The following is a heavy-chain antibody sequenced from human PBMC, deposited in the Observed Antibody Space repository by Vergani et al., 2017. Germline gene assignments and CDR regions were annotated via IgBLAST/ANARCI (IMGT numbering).Heavy chain of an antibody. D-gene: IGHD3-3*01. CDR3: ARDKKLRFLEWLFDY. CDR1: GYTFTGYY. V-gene: IGHV1-2*02. CDR2: INPNSGGT. J-gene: IGHJ4*02. Sequence: QVQLVQSGAEVKKPGASVKVSCKASGYTFTGYYMHWVRQAPGQGLEWMGWINPNSGGTNYAQKFQGRVTMTRDTSISTAYMELSRLRSDDTAVYYCARDKKLRFLEWLFDYWGQGTLVTVSS.